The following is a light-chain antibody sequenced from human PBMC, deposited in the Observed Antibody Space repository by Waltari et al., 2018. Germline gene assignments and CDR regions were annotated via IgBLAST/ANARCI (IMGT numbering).Light chain of an antibody. J-gene: IGLJ3*02. CDR1: RSNIGNNI. Sequence: QSVLTQPPSASGTPGQRVTISCFGSRSNIGNNIVSWYLQVPGTAPNLPIYNNNHRPSGAPERVSGSKSGTSASLAISWLQSDDEAEYSCAAWDDSLEGWVFGGGTRLTVL. CDR3: AAWDDSLEGWV. CDR2: NNN. V-gene: IGLV1-44*01.